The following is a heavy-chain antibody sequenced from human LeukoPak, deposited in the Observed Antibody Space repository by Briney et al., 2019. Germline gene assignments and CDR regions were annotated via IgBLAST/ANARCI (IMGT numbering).Heavy chain of an antibody. V-gene: IGHV3-11*01. J-gene: IGHJ2*01. CDR3: AKDRGLGDAVRWYFDL. CDR1: GFTFSNAW. CDR2: VNKDSNII. D-gene: IGHD3-10*01. Sequence: GGSLRLSCTASGFTFSNAWMSWVRQAPGKGLEWVSCVNKDSNIIYYADSVKGRFTISRDNAKNSLYLQMNSLRAEDMAIYYCAKDRGLGDAVRWYFDLWGRGTLVTVSS.